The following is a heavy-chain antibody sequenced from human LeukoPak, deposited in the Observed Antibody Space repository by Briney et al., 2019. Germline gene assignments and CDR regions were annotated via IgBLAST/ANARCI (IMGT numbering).Heavy chain of an antibody. CDR2: ISAYNGNT. D-gene: IGHD2-21*02. V-gene: IGHV1-18*01. CDR1: GYTFTSYG. J-gene: IGHJ4*02. Sequence: ASVKVSCKASGYTFTSYGISWVRQAPGQGLEWMGWISAYNGNTNYAQKLQGRVTMTTDTSTSTAYMELRSLRSDDTAVYYCARGAGIVVVTAIPSLELDYWGQGTLVTVSS. CDR3: ARGAGIVVVTAIPSLELDY.